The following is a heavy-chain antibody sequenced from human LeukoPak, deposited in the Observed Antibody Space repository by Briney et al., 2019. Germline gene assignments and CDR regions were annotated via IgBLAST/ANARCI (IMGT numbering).Heavy chain of an antibody. D-gene: IGHD3-10*01. CDR3: ARVYVTVVRGSWFDP. J-gene: IGHJ5*02. CDR2: ITDTGST. Sequence: SETLSPTCAVFGGSFSGYSWTWIRQPPGKGLEWSGEITDTGSTNYNRSLTSRLTISLDTSQNQLSLTLRSVTAADTAVYYCARVYVTVVRGSWFDPWGQGTLVTASS. V-gene: IGHV4-34*01. CDR1: GGSFSGYS.